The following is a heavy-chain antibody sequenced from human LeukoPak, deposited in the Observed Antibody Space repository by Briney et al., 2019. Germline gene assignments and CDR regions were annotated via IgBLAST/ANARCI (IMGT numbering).Heavy chain of an antibody. D-gene: IGHD3-22*01. CDR3: ARGGYGYYDSSGSFDY. CDR1: GFTVSSNY. Sequence: GGSLRLSCAASGFTVSSNYMSWVRQAPGKGLEWVSVIYGGGSTYYADSVKGRFTISRDNSKNTLYLQMNSLRAEDTAVYYCARGGYGYYDSSGSFDYWGQGTLVTVSS. V-gene: IGHV3-53*01. J-gene: IGHJ4*02. CDR2: IYGGGST.